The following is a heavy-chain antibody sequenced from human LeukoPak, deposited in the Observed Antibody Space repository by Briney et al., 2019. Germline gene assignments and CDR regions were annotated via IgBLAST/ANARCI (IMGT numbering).Heavy chain of an antibody. CDR1: GFTFSSYS. V-gene: IGHV3-21*01. J-gene: IGHJ4*02. D-gene: IGHD2-2*01. CDR2: ISSSSYI. CDR3: ARNARGPGDH. Sequence: GGSLRLSCAASGFTFSSYSMNWVRQAPGKGLEWVSSISSSSYIYYADSVKGRFTISRDNAKNSVYLQMNSLRVEDTGIYYCARNARGPGDHWGQGTVVTVSS.